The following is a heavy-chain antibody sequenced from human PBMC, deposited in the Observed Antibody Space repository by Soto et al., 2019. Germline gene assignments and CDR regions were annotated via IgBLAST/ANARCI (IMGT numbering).Heavy chain of an antibody. D-gene: IGHD6-13*01. CDR1: GGSFSGYY. CDR3: VTNEGRRWSFDY. Sequence: PSETLSLTCAVYGGSFSGYYWSWIRQPPGKGLEWIGEINHGGSTNYNPSLKSRVTISIDTSKNHFSLKLTSVTAADTAVYYCVTNEGRRWSFDYWGQRTPVTVSS. CDR2: INHGGST. V-gene: IGHV4-34*01. J-gene: IGHJ4*02.